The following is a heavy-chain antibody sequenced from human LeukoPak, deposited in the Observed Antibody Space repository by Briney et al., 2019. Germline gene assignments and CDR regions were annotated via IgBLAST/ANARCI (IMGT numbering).Heavy chain of an antibody. CDR3: ARGRRILGYDSSGYYGY. J-gene: IGHJ4*02. Sequence: ASVKVSCKAFGYTFTSYYMHWVRQAPGQGLEWMGIINPSGGSTSYAQKFQGRVTMTRDTSTSTVYMELSSLRSEDTAVYYCARGRRILGYDSSGYYGYWGQGTLVTVSS. V-gene: IGHV1-46*01. D-gene: IGHD3-22*01. CDR1: GYTFTSYY. CDR2: INPSGGST.